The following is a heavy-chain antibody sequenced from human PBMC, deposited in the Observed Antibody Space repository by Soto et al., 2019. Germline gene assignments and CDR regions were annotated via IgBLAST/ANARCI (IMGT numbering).Heavy chain of an antibody. D-gene: IGHD4-4*01. CDR2: ICSDETNT. V-gene: IGHV3-74*01. J-gene: IGHJ4*02. Sequence: PRRSRRLSCAASGCTFRSYCMHWARQAPGKGLVWVSRICSDETNTRDAGSVKGGFTISSDNAKNPLYLQMNRLSVEDPAVYFCARGYYSVVDYWGQGT. CDR1: GCTFRSYC. CDR3: ARGYYSVVDY.